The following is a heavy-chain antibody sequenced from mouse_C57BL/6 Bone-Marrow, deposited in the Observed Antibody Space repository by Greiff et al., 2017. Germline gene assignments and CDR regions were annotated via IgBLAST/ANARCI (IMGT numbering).Heavy chain of an antibody. CDR1: GYTFTSYW. Sequence: VQRVEPGAELVMPGASVKLSCKASGYTFTSYWMHWVKQRPGQGLEWIGEIDPSDSYTNYNQKFKGKSTLTVDKSSSTAYMQLSSLTSEDSAVYYCARRGTPYYFDYWGQGTTLTVSS. CDR2: IDPSDSYT. D-gene: IGHD2-14*01. J-gene: IGHJ2*01. CDR3: ARRGTPYYFDY. V-gene: IGHV1-69*01.